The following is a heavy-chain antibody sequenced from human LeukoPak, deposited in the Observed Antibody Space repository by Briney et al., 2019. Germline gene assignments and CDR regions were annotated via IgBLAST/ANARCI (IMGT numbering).Heavy chain of an antibody. V-gene: IGHV1-8*01. CDR3: ARVIYGSGSYYNPYYYMDV. J-gene: IGHJ6*03. D-gene: IGHD3-10*01. CDR1: GYTFTSYD. CDR2: MNPNSGNT. Sequence: ASVKVSCKASGYTFTSYDINWVRQATGQGLEWMGWMNPNSGNTGYAQKFQGRVTMTRNTSISTAYMGLSSLRSEDTAVYYCARVIYGSGSYYNPYYYMDVWGKGTTVTISS.